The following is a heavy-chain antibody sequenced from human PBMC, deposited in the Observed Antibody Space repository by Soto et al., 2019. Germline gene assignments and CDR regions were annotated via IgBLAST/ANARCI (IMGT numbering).Heavy chain of an antibody. D-gene: IGHD5-12*01. CDR2: MYYTGDT. V-gene: IGHV4-59*01. J-gene: IGHJ5*02. CDR3: ARLVAGEAAGTFWFDP. CDR1: AGSIQGYY. Sequence: SETLSLTCTVSAGSIQGYYWSWSRQPPGKGLEWIGYMYYTGDTNYNPSLKSRVAISIDTSKNVISLNLNSVTAADTAVYYCARLVAGEAAGTFWFDPWGQGTQVTVSS.